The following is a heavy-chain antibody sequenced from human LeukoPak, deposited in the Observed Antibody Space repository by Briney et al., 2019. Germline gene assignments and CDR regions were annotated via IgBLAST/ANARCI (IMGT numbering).Heavy chain of an antibody. D-gene: IGHD4-11*01. V-gene: IGHV3-23*01. J-gene: IGHJ4*02. CDR3: AKDPYGSTVTKSAFDY. CDR1: DVIFSNYA. CDR2: VSGSGATT. Sequence: GGSLRLSCAASDVIFSNYAMSWVRQAPGKGLDWVSTVSGSGATTYYADYVKGRFSISRDNSKNSLYLQMHSLRAEDTAVYYCAKDPYGSTVTKSAFDYWGQGSLVTVS.